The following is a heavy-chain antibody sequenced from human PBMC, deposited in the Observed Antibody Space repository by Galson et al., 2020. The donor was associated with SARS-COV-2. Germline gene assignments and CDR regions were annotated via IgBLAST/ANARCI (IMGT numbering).Heavy chain of an antibody. J-gene: IGHJ3*02. CDR1: GFTFSGSA. V-gene: IGHV3-73*01. Sequence: GGSLRLSCAASGFTFSGSAMHWVRQASGKGLEWVGRIRSKANSYATAYAASVKGRFTISRDDSKNTAYLQMNSLKTEDTAVYYCTRPKYCSSTSCPGGSAFDIWGQGTMVTVSS. D-gene: IGHD2-2*01. CDR3: TRPKYCSSTSCPGGSAFDI. CDR2: IRSKANSYAT.